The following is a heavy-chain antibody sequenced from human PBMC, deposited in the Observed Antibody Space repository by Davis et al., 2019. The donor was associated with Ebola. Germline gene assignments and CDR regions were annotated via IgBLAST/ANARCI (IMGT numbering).Heavy chain of an antibody. CDR1: GYTFNNYG. CDR2: MNPNSGNT. V-gene: IGHV1-8*02. J-gene: IGHJ6*04. CDR3: ARDGGYCSGGSCYSRYYGMDV. D-gene: IGHD2-15*01. Sequence: ASVKVSCKASGYTFNNYGISWVRQAPGQGLEWMGWMNPNSGNTGYAQKFQGRVTMTRNTSISTAYMELSSLRSEDTAVYYCARDGGYCSGGSCYSRYYGMDVWGKGTTVTVSS.